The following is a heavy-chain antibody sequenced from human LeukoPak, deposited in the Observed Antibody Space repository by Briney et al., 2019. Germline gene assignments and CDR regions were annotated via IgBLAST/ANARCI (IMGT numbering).Heavy chain of an antibody. Sequence: PGGSLRLSCAASGFTFSSYAMSWVRQAPGKGLEWVSVISASGRNTYYSESAKGQFTISRDNSKNTLYLQMSSLRAEDTAVYYCVRRGSNYPYYMDVWGTGTTVTVSS. CDR3: VRRGSNYPYYMDV. J-gene: IGHJ6*03. CDR1: GFTFSSYA. CDR2: ISASGRNT. V-gene: IGHV3-23*01.